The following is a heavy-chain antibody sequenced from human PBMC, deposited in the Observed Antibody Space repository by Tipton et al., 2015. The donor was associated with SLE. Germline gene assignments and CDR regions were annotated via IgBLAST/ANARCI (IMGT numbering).Heavy chain of an antibody. Sequence: TLSLTCTVSGGSISSHYWSWIRQPPGKGLEWIGYIYTSGSTNYNPSLKSRVTISVDTSKNQFSLKLSSVTAADTAVYYCPLYDYVWGYDAFDIWGQGTMVTASS. CDR3: PLYDYVWGYDAFDI. J-gene: IGHJ3*02. V-gene: IGHV4-4*08. CDR2: IYTSGST. CDR1: GGSISSHY. D-gene: IGHD3-16*01.